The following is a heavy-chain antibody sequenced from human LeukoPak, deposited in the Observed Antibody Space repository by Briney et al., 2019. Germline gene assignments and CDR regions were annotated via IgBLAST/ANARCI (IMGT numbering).Heavy chain of an antibody. CDR1: GFTFSSYS. Sequence: PGGSLRLSCAASGFTFSSYSMNWVRQAPGKGLEWVSSISSSSSYIYYADSVKGRFTIPRDNAKNSLYLQMNSLRAEDTAVYYCARKRPTMVRGVKDYYYYYMDVWGKGTTVTISS. J-gene: IGHJ6*03. D-gene: IGHD3-10*01. V-gene: IGHV3-21*01. CDR3: ARKRPTMVRGVKDYYYYYMDV. CDR2: ISSSSSYI.